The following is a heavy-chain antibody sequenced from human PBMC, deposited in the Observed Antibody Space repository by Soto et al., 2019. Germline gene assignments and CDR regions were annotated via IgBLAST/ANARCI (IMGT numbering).Heavy chain of an antibody. CDR1: GFTVSSNY. D-gene: IGHD3-10*01. J-gene: IGHJ5*02. Sequence: GGSLRLSCAASGFTVSSNYMSWVRQAPGKGLEWVSAISGSGGSTYYADSVKGRFTISRDNSKNTLYLQMNSLRAEDTAVYYCAKDPFGELRFYIWFDPWGQGTLVTVSS. CDR2: ISGSGGST. V-gene: IGHV3-23*01. CDR3: AKDPFGELRFYIWFDP.